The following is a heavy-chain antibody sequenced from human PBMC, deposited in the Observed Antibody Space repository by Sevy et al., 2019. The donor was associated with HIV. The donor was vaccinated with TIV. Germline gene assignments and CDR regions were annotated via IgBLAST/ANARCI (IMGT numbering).Heavy chain of an antibody. J-gene: IGHJ6*02. D-gene: IGHD6-19*01. CDR1: GFTFSSYG. V-gene: IGHV3-30*02. CDR3: ANSKEYSSGWYSYYYYGMDV. CDR2: IRYDGSNK. Sequence: GGSLRLSCAASGFTFSSYGMHWVRQAPGKGLEWVAFIRYDGSNKYYADSVKGRFTISRDNCKNTLYLQMNSLRAEDTAVYYCANSKEYSSGWYSYYYYGMDVWGQGTTVTVSS.